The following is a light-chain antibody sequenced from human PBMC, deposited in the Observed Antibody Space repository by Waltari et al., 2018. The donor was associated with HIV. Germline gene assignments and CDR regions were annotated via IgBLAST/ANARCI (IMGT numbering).Light chain of an antibody. J-gene: IGLJ6*01. CDR1: HSNVGKYS. CDR2: RND. Sequence: QSGLRQPPSTSRPPGQRVVIPCSGTHSNVGKYSFSWFQQPPGAAPRLPIHRNDRRPSGVPDRFTAAKSGSSASLVISGLRSDDEAEYFCASWDDALSSWLFGGGTKLTVL. CDR3: ASWDDALSSWL. V-gene: IGLV1-47*01.